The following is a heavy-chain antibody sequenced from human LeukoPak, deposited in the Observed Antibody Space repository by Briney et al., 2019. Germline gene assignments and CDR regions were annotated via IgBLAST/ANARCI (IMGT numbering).Heavy chain of an antibody. J-gene: IGHJ4*02. Sequence: GASVKVSCKASEYTFTSYDINWVRQATGQGLEWMGWMNPNSGNTGYAQKFQGRVTMTRDTSISTAYMELSRLRSDDTAVYYCARSSAATSGYYEFDYWGQGTLVTVSS. CDR1: EYTFTSYD. V-gene: IGHV1-8*01. CDR2: MNPNSGNT. D-gene: IGHD3-3*01. CDR3: ARSSAATSGYYEFDY.